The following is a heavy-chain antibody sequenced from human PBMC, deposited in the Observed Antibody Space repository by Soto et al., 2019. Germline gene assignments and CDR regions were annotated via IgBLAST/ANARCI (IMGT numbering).Heavy chain of an antibody. V-gene: IGHV3-30-3*01. Sequence: QVQLVESGGGVVQPGRSLRLSCAASGFTFSSYAMHWVRQAPGKGLEWVAVISYDGSNKYYTDSVKGRFTISRDNSKNTLYLQMNSLRAEDTAVYYCARAFNYYGSGSYYTGGAWGQGTLVTVSS. J-gene: IGHJ4*02. D-gene: IGHD3-10*01. CDR1: GFTFSSYA. CDR3: ARAFNYYGSGSYYTGGA. CDR2: ISYDGSNK.